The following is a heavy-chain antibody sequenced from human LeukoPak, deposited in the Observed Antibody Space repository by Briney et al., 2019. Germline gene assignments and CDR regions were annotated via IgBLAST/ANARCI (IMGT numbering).Heavy chain of an antibody. Sequence: GASVKVSCKASGGTFSSYAISWVRQAPGQGLEWMGGSIPIFGTANYAQKFQGRVTITADESTSTAYMELSSLRSEDTAVYYCARARGLRGDGYNKMSGFNYWGQGTLVTVSS. CDR2: SIPIFGTA. CDR1: GGTFSSYA. J-gene: IGHJ4*02. CDR3: ARARGLRGDGYNKMSGFNY. V-gene: IGHV1-69*13. D-gene: IGHD5-24*01.